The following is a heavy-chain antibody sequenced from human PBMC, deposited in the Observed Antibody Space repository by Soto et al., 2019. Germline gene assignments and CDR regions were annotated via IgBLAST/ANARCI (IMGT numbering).Heavy chain of an antibody. Sequence: PVGSLRLSCASSVFNFDNSYMSCVRHSPGKWLEWVAILYSGGKSYYAESVRGRFTISRDISKNTLDLQMNRLTADDTAVYYCSKNNVAPVFAGFEYWGQGTQVTVSS. CDR1: VFNFDNSY. D-gene: IGHD3-3*01. J-gene: IGHJ4*02. V-gene: IGHV3-53*01. CDR3: SKNNVAPVFAGFEY. CDR2: LYSGGKS.